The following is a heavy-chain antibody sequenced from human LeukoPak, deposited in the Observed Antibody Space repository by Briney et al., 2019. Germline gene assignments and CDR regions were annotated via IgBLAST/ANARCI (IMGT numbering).Heavy chain of an antibody. CDR2: IYYSGST. V-gene: IGHV4-39*07. D-gene: IGHD1-14*01. Sequence: SETLSLTCTVSGGSISSGSYYWGWIRQPPGKGLEWIGSIYYSGSTYYNPSLKSRVTISVDTSKNQFSLKLSSVTAADTAVYYCARTIAEHYYYYYMDVWGKGTTVTVSS. CDR3: ARTIAEHYYYYYMDV. CDR1: GGSISSGSYY. J-gene: IGHJ6*03.